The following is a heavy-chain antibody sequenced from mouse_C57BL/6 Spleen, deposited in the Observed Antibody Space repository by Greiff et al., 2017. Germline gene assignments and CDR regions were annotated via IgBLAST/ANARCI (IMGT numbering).Heavy chain of an antibody. CDR3: ARQDYGSSGDYAMDY. V-gene: IGHV1-49*01. J-gene: IGHJ4*01. D-gene: IGHD1-1*01. CDR1: YFAFMASA. Sequence: LQQSGAELVRPGSSVKLYCKDSYFAFMASAMHWVKQRPGHGLEWIGSFTMYSDATEYSENFKGKATLTANTSSSTAYMELRSLTSEDSAVYYCARQDYGSSGDYAMDYWGQGTSVTVSS. CDR2: FTMYSDAT.